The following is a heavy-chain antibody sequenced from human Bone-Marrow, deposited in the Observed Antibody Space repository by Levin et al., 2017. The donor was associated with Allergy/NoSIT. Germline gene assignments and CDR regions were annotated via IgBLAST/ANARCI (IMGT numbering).Heavy chain of an antibody. CDR2: IYSGGST. D-gene: IGHD5-24*01. CDR3: ARGGYNDAFDI. CDR1: GVTVSSTF. J-gene: IGHJ3*02. V-gene: IGHV3-53*01. Sequence: GGSLRLSCAVSGVTVSSTFMSWVRQAPGKGLEWVSIIYSGGSTYYADSVKGRFTISRDNSKNTLFLQMNSLRVEDTAVYYCARGGYNDAFDIWGQGTMVAVSS.